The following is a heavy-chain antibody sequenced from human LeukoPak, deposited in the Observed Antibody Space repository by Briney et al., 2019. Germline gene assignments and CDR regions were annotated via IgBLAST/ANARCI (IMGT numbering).Heavy chain of an antibody. CDR2: MNPNSGNT. D-gene: IGHD6-13*01. CDR1: GYTFTSYD. J-gene: IGHJ3*02. CDR3: ARVDIAAADGGFEFDI. Sequence: ASVKDSCKASGYTFTSYDINWVRPATGQGLEWMGWMNPNSGNTGYAQKFQGRVTMTRNTSISTAYMELSSLRSEDTAVYYCARVDIAAADGGFEFDIWGQGTMVTVSS. V-gene: IGHV1-8*01.